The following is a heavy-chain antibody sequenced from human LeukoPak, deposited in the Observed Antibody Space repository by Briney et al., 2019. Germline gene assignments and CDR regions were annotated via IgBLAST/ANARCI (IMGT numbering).Heavy chain of an antibody. CDR2: MYYSGST. CDR3: ARHVSAASHVYDI. V-gene: IGHV4-59*08. J-gene: IGHJ3*02. D-gene: IGHD5/OR15-5a*01. CDR1: GGSLRSYY. Sequence: SETQSLTCTVSGGSLRSYYWSWIRQPPGKALEWIGYMYYSGSTSYSPSLESRVTMSVDTSKNQFSLKLGSVTAADTAVYFCARHVSAASHVYDIWGQGTMVTVSS.